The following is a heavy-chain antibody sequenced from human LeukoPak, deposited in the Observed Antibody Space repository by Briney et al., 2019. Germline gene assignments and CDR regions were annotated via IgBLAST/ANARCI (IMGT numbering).Heavy chain of an antibody. Sequence: GGSLRLSCAASGFISNNYWMSWVRQAPGKGLEWVATIKEDGSEKLCVDSVKGRFTISRDNAKNSLYLQMNSLRAEDTAIYYCARDWGAAGLWDSWGQETLVTVSS. CDR1: GFISNNYW. CDR2: IKEDGSEK. J-gene: IGHJ4*02. CDR3: ARDWGAAGLWDS. D-gene: IGHD6-13*01. V-gene: IGHV3-7*05.